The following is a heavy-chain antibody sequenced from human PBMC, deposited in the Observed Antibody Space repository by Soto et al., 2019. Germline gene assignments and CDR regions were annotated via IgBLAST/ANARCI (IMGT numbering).Heavy chain of an antibody. D-gene: IGHD3-16*01. J-gene: IGHJ4*02. CDR3: ARSYYDYVWGSYSVLAY. CDR1: GFSLSTSGMR. Sequence: SGPTLVNPTQTLTLTCTFSGFSLSTSGMRVSWIRQPPGKALECLARIDWDDDKFYSTSLQTRLTISKDTSKNQVVPTMTNMDPVDTATYYCARSYYDYVWGSYSVLAYGGQGTMVIVSS. V-gene: IGHV2-70*04. CDR2: IDWDDDK.